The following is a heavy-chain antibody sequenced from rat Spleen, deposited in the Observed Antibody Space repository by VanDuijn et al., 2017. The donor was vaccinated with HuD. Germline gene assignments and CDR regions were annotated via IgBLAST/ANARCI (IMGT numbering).Heavy chain of an antibody. CDR1: GFSLSSYG. CDR3: ARDINWFAY. J-gene: IGHJ3*01. Sequence: QVQLKESGPGLVQPSQTLSLTCTVSGFSLSSYGVTWVRQPPGKGLEWMGVIWGNGDINYNSVLKSRLTISRDTSKSQVYLKMNSLQTEDTATYYCARDINWFAYWGQGTLVTVSS. V-gene: IGHV2-13*01. D-gene: IGHD2-3*01. CDR2: IWGNGDI.